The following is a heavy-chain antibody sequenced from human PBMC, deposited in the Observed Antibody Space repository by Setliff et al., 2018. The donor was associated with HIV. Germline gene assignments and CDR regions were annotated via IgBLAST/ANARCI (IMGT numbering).Heavy chain of an antibody. Sequence: SETLSLTCTVSGGSISGYCWIWIRQPPGKGLEWIGNIYTSGSTNYNPSLKSRVTISVDTSKNQFSLKLSSVTAADTAVYYCARLDCSSSSGFVDYWGQGTLVTVSS. CDR1: GGSISGYC. J-gene: IGHJ4*02. CDR3: ARLDCSSSSGFVDY. CDR2: IYTSGST. D-gene: IGHD2-2*01. V-gene: IGHV4-4*09.